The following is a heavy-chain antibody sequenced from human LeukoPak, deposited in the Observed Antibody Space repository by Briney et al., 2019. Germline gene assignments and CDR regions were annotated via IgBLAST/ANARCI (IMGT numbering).Heavy chain of an antibody. CDR1: GGSISSYY. CDR2: IYYSGST. J-gene: IGHJ5*02. Sequence: SETLSLTCTVSGGSISSYYWSWIRQPPGKGLEWIGYIYYSGSTNYNPSLKSRVTISVDTSKNQFSLKLSSVTAADTAVYYCARVHPITIFGVVTXXGNWFDPWGQGTLVTVS. V-gene: IGHV4-59*01. D-gene: IGHD3-3*01. CDR3: ARVHPITIFGVVTXXGNWFDP.